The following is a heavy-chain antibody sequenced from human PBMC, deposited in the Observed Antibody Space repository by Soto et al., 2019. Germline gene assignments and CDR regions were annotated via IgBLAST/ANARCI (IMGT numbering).Heavy chain of an antibody. V-gene: IGHV4-59*01. CDR1: GGTISSYD. CDR3: ARERDILVVQVENRRHVWNSGLDF. J-gene: IGHJ6*04. CDR2: FYYSGRS. Sequence: DPLPPTCSVSGGTISSYDLRWLRPTAGKGMEWIGFFYYSGRSYDNPSLRGRVTMSVDTSKNQLYLTVSSVTAADTAVYYCARERDILVVQVENRRHVWNSGLDFWGKGYKVTFSS. D-gene: IGHD2-2*01.